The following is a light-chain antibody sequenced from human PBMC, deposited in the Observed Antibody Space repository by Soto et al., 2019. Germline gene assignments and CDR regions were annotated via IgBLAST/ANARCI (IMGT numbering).Light chain of an antibody. CDR1: SSDVGAYNY. CDR2: EVN. J-gene: IGLJ2*01. Sequence: QSALTQPPSASGSPGQSVAISCTGSSSDVGAYNYVSRYQQFPGKAPQILIYEVNKRPSGVPDRFSGSKSGNTASLTVSGLQAEDEADYFCSSFAGSNTVIFGGGTKLTVL. CDR3: SSFAGSNTVI. V-gene: IGLV2-8*01.